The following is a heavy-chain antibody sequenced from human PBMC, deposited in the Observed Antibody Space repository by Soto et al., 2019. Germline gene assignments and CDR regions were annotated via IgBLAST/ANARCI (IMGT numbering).Heavy chain of an antibody. V-gene: IGHV3-23*01. CDR2: IVDSGGRA. CDR1: GFAFSSYA. CDR3: APVPAASSYYSTDV. Sequence: WWSLRLSCAASGFAFSSYAMNWVRQAPGKGLEWVSGIVDSGGRAFYADSVKGRFTISRDNSKNTLYLEMNNLRAEDTAIYYCAPVPAASSYYSTDVWGQGTTVTVSS. D-gene: IGHD2-2*01. J-gene: IGHJ6*02.